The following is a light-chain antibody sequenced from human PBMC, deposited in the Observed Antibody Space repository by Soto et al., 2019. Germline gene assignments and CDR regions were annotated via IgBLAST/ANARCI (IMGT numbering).Light chain of an antibody. V-gene: IGKV3D-15*01. Sequence: VLTQSPDTLSLSPGERATLSCKASQRVSSRFFAWYQQKPAQAPRLLIYGTSTRAAGIPDRFSGSGSGTEFTLTISSLQSEDFAVYYCQQYNNWPPYTFGQGTKVDIK. J-gene: IGKJ2*01. CDR2: GTS. CDR3: QQYNNWPPYT. CDR1: QRVSSRF.